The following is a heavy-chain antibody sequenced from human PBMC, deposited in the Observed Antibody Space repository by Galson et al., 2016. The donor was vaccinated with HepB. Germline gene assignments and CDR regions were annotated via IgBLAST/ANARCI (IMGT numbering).Heavy chain of an antibody. Sequence: SLRLSCAASGFTFSSYGMHWVRQAPGKGLEWVAVISYDGSNKYYADSVKGRFTISRGNSKNTLYLQMNSLRAEDTAVYYCAKDPLPYCSGGSCYSAPDYWGQGTLVTVSS. CDR3: AKDPLPYCSGGSCYSAPDY. D-gene: IGHD2-15*01. CDR2: ISYDGSNK. CDR1: GFTFSSYG. J-gene: IGHJ4*02. V-gene: IGHV3-30*18.